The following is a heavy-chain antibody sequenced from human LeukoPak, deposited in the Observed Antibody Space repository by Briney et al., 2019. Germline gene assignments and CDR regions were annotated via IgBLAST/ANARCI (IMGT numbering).Heavy chain of an antibody. Sequence: PSETLSLTCAVYGGSFSGYYWSWLRQPPGKGLERIGEINHSGSTNYNPSLKSRVTISVDTSKNQFSLKLSSVTAADTAVYYCAIGGNRAPYYYYMDVWGKGTTVTVSS. CDR2: INHSGST. J-gene: IGHJ6*03. CDR1: GGSFSGYY. V-gene: IGHV4-34*01. D-gene: IGHD1-14*01. CDR3: AIGGNRAPYYYYMDV.